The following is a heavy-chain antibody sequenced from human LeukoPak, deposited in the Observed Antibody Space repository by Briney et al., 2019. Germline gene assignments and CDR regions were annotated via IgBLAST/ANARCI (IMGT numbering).Heavy chain of an antibody. CDR1: GGSISSFY. J-gene: IGHJ4*02. V-gene: IGHV4-59*01. CDR2: ISYSGNT. Sequence: PETLSLTCTVSGGSISSFYWSWIRQPPGKGLEWIGYISYSGNTNYNPSLESRVTISLDIFKNQFSLKLTSVTAADTAVYYCARAGYHYDSSGYSPFDYWGQGTLVTVSS. CDR3: ARAGYHYDSSGYSPFDY. D-gene: IGHD3-22*01.